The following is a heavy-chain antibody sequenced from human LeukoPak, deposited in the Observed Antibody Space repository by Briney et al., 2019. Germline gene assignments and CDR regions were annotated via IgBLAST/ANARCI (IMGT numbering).Heavy chain of an antibody. Sequence: GGSLRLSCGASGFTFTSHWMSWVRQAPGKGLEWVANIKQDGNEKYYVESVKGRFIISRDNAKNSLYLQMNSLRAEDTAVYYCAKDLRRYGIAAAFSYFDYWGQGTLVTVSS. CDR2: IKQDGNEK. CDR1: GFTFTSHW. CDR3: AKDLRRYGIAAAFSYFDY. V-gene: IGHV3-7*01. D-gene: IGHD6-13*01. J-gene: IGHJ4*02.